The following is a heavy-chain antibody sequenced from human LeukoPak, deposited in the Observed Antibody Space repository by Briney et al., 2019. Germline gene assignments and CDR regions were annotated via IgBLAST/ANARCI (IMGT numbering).Heavy chain of an antibody. D-gene: IGHD6-19*01. V-gene: IGHV1-2*02. CDR3: ARRPSVAETGFDY. J-gene: IGHJ4*02. CDR1: GYTFTGYY. CDR2: INPNSGGT. Sequence: GASVKLSCKSSGYTFTGYYMHWVRQAPGQGLEWMGWINPNSGGTNYAQKFQGRVTMTRDTSISTAYMELSRLRSDDTAVYYCARRPSVAETGFDYWGQGTLVTVSS.